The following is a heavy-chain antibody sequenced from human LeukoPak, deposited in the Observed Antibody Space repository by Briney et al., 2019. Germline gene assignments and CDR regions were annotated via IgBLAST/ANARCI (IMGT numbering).Heavy chain of an antibody. Sequence: PGGSLRLSCAASGLSFSGYAMDWGRQAPGKGLEWVAVISYDGSNKYYADSVKGRFTISRDNSKNTLYLQMNSLRAEDTAVYYCARGDYYGSGSNSLDYWGQGTLVTVSS. D-gene: IGHD3-10*01. CDR3: ARGDYYGSGSNSLDY. CDR1: GLSFSGYA. CDR2: ISYDGSNK. J-gene: IGHJ4*02. V-gene: IGHV3-30-3*01.